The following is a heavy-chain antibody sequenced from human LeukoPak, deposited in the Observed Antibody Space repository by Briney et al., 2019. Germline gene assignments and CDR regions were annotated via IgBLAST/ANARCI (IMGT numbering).Heavy chain of an antibody. Sequence: GESLKISCQESGYSFSTYWIGWVRQMPGKGLEWMGIIYPGDSDTRYSPSFQGQVTISADKSISTAYLQWSSLKASDTAMYYCARQGSVAGTSSYWGQGTLVTVSS. V-gene: IGHV5-51*01. CDR3: ARQGSVAGTSSY. J-gene: IGHJ4*02. CDR2: IYPGDSDT. D-gene: IGHD6-19*01. CDR1: GYSFSTYW.